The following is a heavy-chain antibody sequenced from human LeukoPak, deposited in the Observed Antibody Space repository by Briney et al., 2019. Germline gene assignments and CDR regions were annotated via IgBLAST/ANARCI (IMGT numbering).Heavy chain of an antibody. CDR1: GGSISSHY. D-gene: IGHD2-15*01. CDR2: ISYSEST. J-gene: IGHJ4*02. CDR3: ARINCGGGSCFYY. Sequence: SETLSLTCSVSGGSISSHYWSWIRQPPGKGLEWIAYISYSESTNYNPSLKSRVTISPDTSKNQFSLKLSSVTAADTAVYYCARINCGGGSCFYYWGQGTLVTVSS. V-gene: IGHV4-59*11.